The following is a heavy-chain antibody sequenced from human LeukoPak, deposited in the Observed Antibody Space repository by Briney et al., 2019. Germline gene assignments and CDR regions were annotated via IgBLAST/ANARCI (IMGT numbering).Heavy chain of an antibody. V-gene: IGHV3-48*04. CDR2: ISSSGNSI. CDR3: ARDQVSVAGTGIDY. Sequence: GGSLRLSCAASGFTFSSYAMHWVRQAPGKGLEWVSYISSSGNSISYADPVRGRFTISRDNAKNSLYLQMNSLRAEDTAVYYCARDQVSVAGTGIDYWGQGTLVTVSS. CDR1: GFTFSSYA. D-gene: IGHD6-13*01. J-gene: IGHJ4*02.